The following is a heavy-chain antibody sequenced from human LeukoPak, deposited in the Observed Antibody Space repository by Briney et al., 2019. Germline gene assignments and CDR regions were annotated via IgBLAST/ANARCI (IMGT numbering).Heavy chain of an antibody. CDR2: ISSSSSYI. D-gene: IGHD3-22*01. CDR1: GFTFSSYS. CDR3: ARQRTMIVPLDY. Sequence: GGSLRLSCAASGFTFSSYSMNWVRQAPGKELEWVSSISSSSSYIYYADSVKGRFTISRDNAKNSLYLQMNSLRAEDTAVYYCARQRTMIVPLDYWGQGTLVTVSS. J-gene: IGHJ4*02. V-gene: IGHV3-21*01.